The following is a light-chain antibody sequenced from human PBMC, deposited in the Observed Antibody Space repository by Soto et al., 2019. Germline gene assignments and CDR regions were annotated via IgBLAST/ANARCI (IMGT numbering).Light chain of an antibody. V-gene: IGKV1-39*01. Sequence: DIQLTQSPSSLSASVGDSFTLTCRASQSIRSYLNWYQQKPVKSPKLLIYAASSLQTGVSSRFSGSGSGTDFTLTISNLQPEDFATYYCPQTSSTPTFGEGTQVDIK. CDR2: AAS. J-gene: IGKJ4*01. CDR3: PQTSSTPT. CDR1: QSIRSY.